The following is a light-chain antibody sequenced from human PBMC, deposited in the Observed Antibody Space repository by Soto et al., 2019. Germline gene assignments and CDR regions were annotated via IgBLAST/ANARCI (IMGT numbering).Light chain of an antibody. J-gene: IGKJ1*01. Sequence: EIVMTQSPATLSVSPGERATLSCRASQSVSSNLAWYQQKPGQAPRLLIYGASTRATGIPARFSGSGSGAEFTLTISSLQSEDXAVYYCQQYNXWPRTFGQXXKV. V-gene: IGKV3-15*01. CDR2: GAS. CDR3: QQYNXWPRT. CDR1: QSVSSN.